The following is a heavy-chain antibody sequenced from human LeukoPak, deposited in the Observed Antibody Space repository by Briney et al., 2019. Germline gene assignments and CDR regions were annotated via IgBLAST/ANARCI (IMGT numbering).Heavy chain of an antibody. J-gene: IGHJ5*02. Sequence: SETLSLTCTVSGGSISSYYWSWIRQPPGQGLEWIGYMYYSGSTNYNPSLKSRVTISGDTSKNQFSLKLSSVTAADTAVYYCARAERRYWFDPWGQGTLVSVSS. CDR2: MYYSGST. CDR3: ARAERRYWFDP. D-gene: IGHD1-1*01. CDR1: GGSISSYY. V-gene: IGHV4-59*01.